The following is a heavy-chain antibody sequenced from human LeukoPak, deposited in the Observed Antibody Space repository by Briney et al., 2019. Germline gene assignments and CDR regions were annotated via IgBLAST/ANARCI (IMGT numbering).Heavy chain of an antibody. J-gene: IGHJ4*02. D-gene: IGHD3-3*01. V-gene: IGHV3-33*06. CDR3: AKEAKYGRDFWNGTGSYFDY. Sequence: QTGGSLRLSCAASGFTFTNYGMHWVRQAPGKGLEWVAVIWYDGTNENYADSVTGRFTISRDNYKNTLYLQMNSLKAEDTALYYCAKEAKYGRDFWNGTGSYFDYWGQGTLVTVSS. CDR2: IWYDGTNE. CDR1: GFTFTNYG.